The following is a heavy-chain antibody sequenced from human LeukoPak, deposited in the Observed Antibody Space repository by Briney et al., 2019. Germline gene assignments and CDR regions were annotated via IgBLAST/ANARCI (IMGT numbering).Heavy chain of an antibody. Sequence: PGGSLRLSCAASGFTFSSYIMNWVRQAPGKGLEWVSYISSSSSYIYYADSVKGRFTISRDNAKNSLYLQMNSLRAEDTAVYYCASLSSPFDYWGQGTLVTVSS. CDR3: ASLSSPFDY. J-gene: IGHJ4*02. CDR2: ISSSSSYI. D-gene: IGHD6-13*01. CDR1: GFTFSSYI. V-gene: IGHV3-21*01.